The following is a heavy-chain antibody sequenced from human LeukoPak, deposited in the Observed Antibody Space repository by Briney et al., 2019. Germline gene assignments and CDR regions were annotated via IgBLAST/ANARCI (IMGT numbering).Heavy chain of an antibody. D-gene: IGHD3-10*01. CDR1: GFPVSINS. J-gene: IGHJ3*02. CDR3: AKEGDYYGSGSYRDGFDI. Sequence: GGSLRLSCTVSGFPVSINSMSWVRQAPGKGLEWVSFIYSGGNTHYSDSVKGRFTISRDSSKNTLYLQMNSLRPEDTAVYYCAKEGDYYGSGSYRDGFDIWGQGTRATVSS. V-gene: IGHV3-53*05. CDR2: IYSGGNT.